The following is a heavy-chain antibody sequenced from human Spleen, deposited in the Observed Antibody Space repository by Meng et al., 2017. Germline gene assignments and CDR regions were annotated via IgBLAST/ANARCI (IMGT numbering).Heavy chain of an antibody. Sequence: GESLKISCAASGFTFSSYEMNWVRQAPGKGLEWVSAISGSGGSTYYADSVKGRFTISRDNSKNTLYLQMNSLRAEDTAVYYCAKDRPGEQWLVLGPTDYWGQGTLVTVSS. J-gene: IGHJ4*02. CDR3: AKDRPGEQWLVLGPTDY. CDR1: GFTFSSYE. CDR2: ISGSGGST. V-gene: IGHV3-23*01. D-gene: IGHD6-19*01.